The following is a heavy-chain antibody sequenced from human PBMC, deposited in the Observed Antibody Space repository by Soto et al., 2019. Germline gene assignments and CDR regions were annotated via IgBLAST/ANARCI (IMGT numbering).Heavy chain of an antibody. CDR1: GYSYTSYE. CDR3: ARGLGPPTYYDFWSGYPPLSH. D-gene: IGHD3-3*01. CDR2: MNPNSGNT. V-gene: IGHV1-8*01. Sequence: VSAKVSCKASGYSYTSYEIKSPQQSTGQGLEWMGWMNPNSGNTGYAQKFQGRVTMTRNTSISTAYMELSSLRSEDTAVYYCARGLGPPTYYDFWSGYPPLSHWGQGTLVTVSS. J-gene: IGHJ4*02.